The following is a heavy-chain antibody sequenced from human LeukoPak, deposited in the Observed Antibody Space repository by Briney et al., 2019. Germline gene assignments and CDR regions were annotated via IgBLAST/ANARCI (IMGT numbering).Heavy chain of an antibody. CDR3: AREPTTVTTDASFDC. D-gene: IGHD4-17*01. Sequence: GGSLRLSCAASGFTFSSYSMNWVRQAPGKGLEWVSSISGRSSFRYYADSVKGRFTISRDNARDSLFLQMNSLRAEDTAVYYCAREPTTVTTDASFDCWGQGTLVTVSS. J-gene: IGHJ4*02. CDR2: ISGRSSFR. V-gene: IGHV3-21*01. CDR1: GFTFSSYS.